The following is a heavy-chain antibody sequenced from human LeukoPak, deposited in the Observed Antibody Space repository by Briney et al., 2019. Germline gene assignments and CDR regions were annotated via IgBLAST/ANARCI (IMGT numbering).Heavy chain of an antibody. V-gene: IGHV3-7*01. Sequence: PGGSLRLSCAASGFTFSSYWMSWVRQAPGKGLEWVANIKKDGSETYYLDSVKGRFTVSRDNAKNSLYLQMNSLRAEDTAVYFCARAPLGRNCNGGICFSSPGAFDFWGQGTMVTVSS. CDR1: GFTFSSYW. D-gene: IGHD2-15*01. CDR3: ARAPLGRNCNGGICFSSPGAFDF. J-gene: IGHJ3*01. CDR2: IKKDGSET.